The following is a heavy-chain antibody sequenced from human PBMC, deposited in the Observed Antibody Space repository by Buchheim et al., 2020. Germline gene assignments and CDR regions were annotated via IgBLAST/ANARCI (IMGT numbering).Heavy chain of an antibody. D-gene: IGHD2-15*01. CDR3: AREVGPLLLQDWFFDL. CDR2: INHSGST. J-gene: IGHJ2*01. Sequence: QVQLQQWGAGLLKPSETLSLTCAVYGGSLSDDYWSWIRQPPGKGLEWIGEINHSGSTNYNPSLKSRVTLSVDTSKNHFSLKLSSVTAADTAVYYCAREVGPLLLQDWFFDLWGRGTL. V-gene: IGHV4-34*01. CDR1: GGSLSDDY.